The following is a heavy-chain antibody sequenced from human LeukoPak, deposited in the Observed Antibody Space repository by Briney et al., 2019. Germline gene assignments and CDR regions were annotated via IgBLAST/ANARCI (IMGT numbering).Heavy chain of an antibody. D-gene: IGHD1-14*01. CDR3: AREVSADTYYYYYGMDV. J-gene: IGHJ6*02. Sequence: SQTLSLTRAISGDIVSSNSPAWNWIRQSPSRGLEWLGTTYYSSKRYNDYAVSVRSRITINPDTSKNQFSVQLNSVTPEDTAVYYCAREVSADTYYYYYGMDVWGQGTTVTVSS. CDR1: GDIVSSNSPA. CDR2: TYYSSKRYN. V-gene: IGHV6-1*01.